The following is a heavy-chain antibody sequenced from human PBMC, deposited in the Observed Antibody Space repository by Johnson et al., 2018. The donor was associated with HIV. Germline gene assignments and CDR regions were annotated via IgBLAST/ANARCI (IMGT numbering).Heavy chain of an antibody. CDR1: GFTFSDYY. J-gene: IGHJ3*02. D-gene: IGHD5-12*01. CDR3: ARGRITLYIVDLRGGSFDM. Sequence: QVRLVESGGGLVKPGGSLRLSCAASGFTFSDYYMSWIRQAPGKGLEWVSYITSSGSSIYYADSVKGRFTISRDNSKNTLYLQMNSLRAEDTAVYYCARGRITLYIVDLRGGSFDMWGQGTAVTVSS. V-gene: IGHV3-11*04. CDR2: ITSSGSSI.